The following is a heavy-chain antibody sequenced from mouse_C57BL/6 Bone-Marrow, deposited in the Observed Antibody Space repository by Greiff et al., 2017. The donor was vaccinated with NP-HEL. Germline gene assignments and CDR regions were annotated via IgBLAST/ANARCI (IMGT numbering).Heavy chain of an antibody. CDR3: AREMIPYYYGSSRGWFAY. Sequence: VQLQQPGAELVKPGASVKLSCKASGYTFTSYWMHWVKQRPGQGLEWIGMIHPNSGSTNYNEKFKSKATLTVDKSSSTAYMQLSSLTSEDSAVYYCAREMIPYYYGSSRGWFAYWGQGTLVTVSA. J-gene: IGHJ3*01. D-gene: IGHD1-1*01. CDR1: GYTFTSYW. CDR2: IHPNSGST. V-gene: IGHV1-64*01.